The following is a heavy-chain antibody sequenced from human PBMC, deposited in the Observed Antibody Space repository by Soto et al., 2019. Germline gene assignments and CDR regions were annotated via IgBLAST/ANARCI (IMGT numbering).Heavy chain of an antibody. V-gene: IGHV4-4*07. J-gene: IGHJ5*02. CDR2: IYTSGST. CDR1: GGSISSYY. Sequence: SETLSLTCTVSGGSISSYYWSWIRQPAGKGLEWIGRIYTSGSTNYNPSLKSRVTMSVDTSKNQFSLKLSSVTAADTAVYYCARGYCSSTSCYNNWFDPWGQGTLVTVSS. D-gene: IGHD2-2*02. CDR3: ARGYCSSTSCYNNWFDP.